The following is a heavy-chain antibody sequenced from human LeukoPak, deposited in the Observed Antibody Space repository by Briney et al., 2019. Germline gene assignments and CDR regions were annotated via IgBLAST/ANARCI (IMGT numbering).Heavy chain of an antibody. J-gene: IGHJ4*02. CDR1: GGSISSYY. CDR3: AGLWDYYDSSGYND. Sequence: SETLSLTCTVSGGSISSYYWSWIRQPPGKGLEWIGYIYYSGSTNYNPSLKSRVTISVDTSKNQFSLKLSSVTAADTAVYYCAGLWDYYDSSGYNDWGQGTLVTVSS. V-gene: IGHV4-59*01. CDR2: IYYSGST. D-gene: IGHD3-22*01.